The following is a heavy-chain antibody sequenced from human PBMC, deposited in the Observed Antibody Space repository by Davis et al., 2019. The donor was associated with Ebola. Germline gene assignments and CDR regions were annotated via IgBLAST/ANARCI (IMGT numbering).Heavy chain of an antibody. Sequence: AASVKVSCKASGYTFTRYGISWVRQAPGQGLEWMGWISAYNGNTNYAQNLQGRVTMTTDTSTSTAYMEVRSLRYDDTAVYYCARAVTMVLPSGWFDPWGRGTLVTVSS. CDR2: ISAYNGNT. V-gene: IGHV1-18*01. J-gene: IGHJ5*02. CDR1: GYTFTRYG. CDR3: ARAVTMVLPSGWFDP. D-gene: IGHD3-10*01.